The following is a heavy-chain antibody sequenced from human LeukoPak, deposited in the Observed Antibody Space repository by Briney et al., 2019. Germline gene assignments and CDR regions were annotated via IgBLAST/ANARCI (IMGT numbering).Heavy chain of an antibody. D-gene: IGHD3-22*01. CDR3: ASCSPVGYDSSGYYYFDY. CDR2: IYHSGST. V-gene: IGHV4-38-2*01. J-gene: IGHJ4*02. CDR1: GYSISSGYY. Sequence: PSETLSLTCAVSGYSISSGYYWGWIRQPPGKGLEWIGSIYHSGSTYYNPSLKSRVTISVDTSKNQFSLNLSSVTAADTAVYYCASCSPVGYDSSGYYYFDYWGQGTLVTVSS.